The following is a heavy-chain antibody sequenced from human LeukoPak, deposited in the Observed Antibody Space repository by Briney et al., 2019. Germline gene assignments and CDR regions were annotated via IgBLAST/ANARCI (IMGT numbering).Heavy chain of an antibody. V-gene: IGHV3-21*01. CDR2: FCSSSSYI. D-gene: IGHD3-10*01. CDR1: GFTFSSYS. CDR3: ARFGESYYYYYGMDV. J-gene: IGHJ6*02. Sequence: GGFLRLSCAASGFTFSSYSMNWVRQAPGKGLEWVSSFCSSSSYIYYADSVKGRFTISRDNAKNSLYLQMNSLRAEDTAVYYCARFGESYYYYYGMDVWGQGTTVTVSS.